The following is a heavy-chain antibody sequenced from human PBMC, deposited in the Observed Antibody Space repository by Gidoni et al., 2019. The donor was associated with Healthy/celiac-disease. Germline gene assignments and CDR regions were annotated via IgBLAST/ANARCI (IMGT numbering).Heavy chain of an antibody. J-gene: IGHJ5*02. CDR1: GFTFSSYS. D-gene: IGHD6-19*01. V-gene: IGHV3-21*01. CDR2: ISSSSSYI. CDR3: ARDSDIAVAGWFDP. Sequence: EVQLVESGGGLVKPGGSLRLSCAASGFTFSSYSMNWVRQAPGKGLEWVSSISSSSSYIYYADSVKGRFTISRDNAKNSLYLQMNSLRAEDTAVYYCARDSDIAVAGWFDPWGQGTLVTVSS.